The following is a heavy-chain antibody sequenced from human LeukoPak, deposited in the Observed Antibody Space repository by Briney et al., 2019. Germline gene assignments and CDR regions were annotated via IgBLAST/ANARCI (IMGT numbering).Heavy chain of an antibody. Sequence: SETLSLTCAVYGGSFSGYYWSWIRQPPGKGLEWIGEINHSGSTNYNPSLKSRVTISVDTSKNQFSLKLNSVTAADTAVYYCARVGADGSGFLFDYWGRGTLVTVSS. D-gene: IGHD3-10*01. J-gene: IGHJ4*02. CDR3: ARVGADGSGFLFDY. CDR2: INHSGST. V-gene: IGHV4-34*01. CDR1: GGSFSGYY.